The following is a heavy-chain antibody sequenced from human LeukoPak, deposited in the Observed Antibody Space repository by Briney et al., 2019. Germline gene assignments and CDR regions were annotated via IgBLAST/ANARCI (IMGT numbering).Heavy chain of an antibody. D-gene: IGHD3-16*02. CDR3: AREVRVTFGGVIVSIDP. Sequence: SETLSLTCTVSGGSISSSSYYWGRIRQPPGKGLEWIGSIYYSGSTYYNPSLKSRVTISVDTSKNQFSLKLSSVTAADTAVYYCAREVRVTFGGVIVSIDPWGQGTLVTVSS. CDR2: IYYSGST. CDR1: GGSISSSSYY. V-gene: IGHV4-39*07. J-gene: IGHJ5*02.